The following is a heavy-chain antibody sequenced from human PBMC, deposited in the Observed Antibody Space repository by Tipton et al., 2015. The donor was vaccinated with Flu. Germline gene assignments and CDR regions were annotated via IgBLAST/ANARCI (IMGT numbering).Heavy chain of an antibody. Sequence: TLSLTCSVFGASMRSYYWSWIRQPAGKGLEWIGRIYSSGSTNSNPALKSRVTMSIDTFENQSSLRLSSVTAADTAVYYCVREDYYGSSSYEANYYFDRWGQGTLVTVSS. V-gene: IGHV4-4*07. D-gene: IGHD3-10*01. CDR3: VREDYYGSSSYEANYYFDR. J-gene: IGHJ4*02. CDR1: GASMRSYY. CDR2: IYSSGST.